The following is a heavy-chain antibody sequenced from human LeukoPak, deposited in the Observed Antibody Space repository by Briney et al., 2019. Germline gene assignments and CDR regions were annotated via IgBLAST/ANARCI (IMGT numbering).Heavy chain of an antibody. J-gene: IGHJ4*02. V-gene: IGHV1-8*01. Sequence: ASVTVSCKASGYTFTSYDINWVRQATGQGLEWMGWMNPNSGNTGYAQKFQGRVTMTRNTSISTAYMELSSLRSEDTAVYYCARGRGGSYLEPTDYWGQGTLVTVSS. CDR2: MNPNSGNT. CDR3: ARGRGGSYLEPTDY. D-gene: IGHD1-26*01. CDR1: GYTFTSYD.